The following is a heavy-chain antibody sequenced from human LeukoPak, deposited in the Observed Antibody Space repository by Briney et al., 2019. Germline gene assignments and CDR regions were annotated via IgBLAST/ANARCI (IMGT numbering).Heavy chain of an antibody. V-gene: IGHV1-2*06. D-gene: IGHD4-17*01. CDR1: GYTFTSYA. CDR3: ASPTVTSFYYYYGMDV. J-gene: IGHJ6*02. Sequence: ASVKVSCKASGYTFTSYAMNWVRQAPGQGLEWMGRINPNSGGTNYAQKFQGRVTMTRDTSISTAYMELSRLRSDDTAVYYCASPTVTSFYYYYGMDVWGQGTTVTVSS. CDR2: INPNSGGT.